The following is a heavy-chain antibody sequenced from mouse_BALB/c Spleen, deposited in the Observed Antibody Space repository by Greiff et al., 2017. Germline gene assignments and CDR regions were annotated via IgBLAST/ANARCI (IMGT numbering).Heavy chain of an antibody. Sequence: EVKLVESGAELVKPGASVKLSCTASGFNIKDTYMHWVKQRPEQGLEWIGRIDPANGNTKYDPKFQGKATITADTSSNTAYLQLSSLTSEDTAVYYCASYDGYSYYAMDYWGQGTSVTVSS. CDR3: ASYDGYSYYAMDY. D-gene: IGHD2-3*01. V-gene: IGHV14-3*02. CDR1: GFNIKDTY. CDR2: IDPANGNT. J-gene: IGHJ4*01.